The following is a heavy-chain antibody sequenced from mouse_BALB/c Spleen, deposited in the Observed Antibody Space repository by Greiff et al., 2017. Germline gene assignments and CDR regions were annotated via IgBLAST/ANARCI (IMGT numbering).Heavy chain of an antibody. CDR3: ARESPYYYGSSYYYAMDY. D-gene: IGHD1-1*01. J-gene: IGHJ4*01. CDR1: GFNIKDTY. CDR2: IDPANGNT. Sequence: EVKLVESGAELVKPGASVKLSCTASGFNIKDTYMHWVKQRPEQGLEWIGRIDPANGNTKYDPKFQGKATITADTSSNTAYLQLSSLTSEDTAVYYCARESPYYYGSSYYYAMDYWGQGTSVTVSS. V-gene: IGHV14-3*02.